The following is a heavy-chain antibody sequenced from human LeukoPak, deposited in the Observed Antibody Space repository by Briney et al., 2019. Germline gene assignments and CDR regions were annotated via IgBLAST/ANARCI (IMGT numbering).Heavy chain of an antibody. CDR1: GFTFSSYA. V-gene: IGHV3-30-3*01. J-gene: IGHJ4*02. Sequence: PGGSLRLSCAASGFTFSSYAMHWVRQAPGKGLEWVAVISYDGSNKYYADSVKGRFTISRDNSKNTLYLQMNSLRAEDTAVYYCASLPNDYGDYESDWGQGTLVTVSS. CDR3: ASLPNDYGDYESD. CDR2: ISYDGSNK. D-gene: IGHD4-17*01.